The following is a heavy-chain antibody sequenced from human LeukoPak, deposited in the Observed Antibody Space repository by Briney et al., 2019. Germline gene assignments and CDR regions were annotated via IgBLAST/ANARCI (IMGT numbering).Heavy chain of an antibody. Sequence: GGSLRLSCGASGFIFSKQWMNWVRQAPGKGLVWVARINTDGTDTSYADSVKGGFTISRDNAKDTLYLQMNSLRPEDTAVYYCAKSNWFDPWGQGTLVTVSS. CDR3: AKSNWFDP. CDR2: INTDGTDT. J-gene: IGHJ5*02. CDR1: GFIFSKQW. V-gene: IGHV3-74*01.